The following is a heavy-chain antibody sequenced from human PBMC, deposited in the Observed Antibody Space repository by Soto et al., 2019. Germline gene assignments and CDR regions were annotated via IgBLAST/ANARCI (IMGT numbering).Heavy chain of an antibody. CDR2: VHESGST. V-gene: IGHV4-59*03. CDR3: ARGTRALITSFFAY. D-gene: IGHD1-20*01. Sequence: PSETLSLTCSVSGDAISNYYWSWIRQTPGRGLAWIGCVHESGSTDYNPSLRGRVIISLHTSKSQFSLSLRSATAADTATYYCARGTRALITSFFAYWGQGIQVTVSS. J-gene: IGHJ4*02. CDR1: GDAISNYY.